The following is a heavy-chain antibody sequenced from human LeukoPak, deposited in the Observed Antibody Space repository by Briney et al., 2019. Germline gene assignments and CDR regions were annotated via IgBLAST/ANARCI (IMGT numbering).Heavy chain of an antibody. D-gene: IGHD6-19*01. CDR3: ERRSYSSGWDYYYYAMDV. CDR2: IYYSGTT. CDR1: GGAIGSSSYY. J-gene: IGHJ6*02. Sequence: PSETLSLTCTVSGGAIGSSSYYWGWIRQPPGKGLEWIGTIYYSGTTYYNPSLKSRVTISVDTSKNQFSLKLSSVTAADTTVYYWERRSYSSGWDYYYYAMDVWGQGTTVTVSS. V-gene: IGHV4-39*01.